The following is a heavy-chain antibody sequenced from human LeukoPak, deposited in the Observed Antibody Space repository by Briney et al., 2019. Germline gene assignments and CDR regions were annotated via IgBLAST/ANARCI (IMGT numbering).Heavy chain of an antibody. Sequence: GGSLRLSCAASGFTVSSNYMSCVRQAPGKGLEWVSAISGSGGSTYYTDSVKGRFTISRDNSKNTLWLQMNSLRAEDTAVYYCAKDGFLLWRGAFDIWGQGTMVTVSS. V-gene: IGHV3-23*01. CDR1: GFTVSSNY. J-gene: IGHJ3*02. D-gene: IGHD2-21*01. CDR2: ISGSGGST. CDR3: AKDGFLLWRGAFDI.